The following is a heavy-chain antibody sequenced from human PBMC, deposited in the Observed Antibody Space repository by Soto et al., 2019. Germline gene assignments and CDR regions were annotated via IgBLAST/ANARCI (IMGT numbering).Heavy chain of an antibody. D-gene: IGHD6-13*01. CDR2: IIPILGIA. V-gene: IGHV1-69*04. CDR1: GYTFTSYY. J-gene: IGHJ4*02. CDR3: ARDLGIAAAGTPGY. Sequence: GASVKVSCKASGYTFTSYYMHWVRQAPGQGLEWMGRIIPILGIANYAQKFQGRVTITADKSTSTAYMELSSLRSEDTAVYYCARDLGIAAAGTPGYWGQGTLVTVSS.